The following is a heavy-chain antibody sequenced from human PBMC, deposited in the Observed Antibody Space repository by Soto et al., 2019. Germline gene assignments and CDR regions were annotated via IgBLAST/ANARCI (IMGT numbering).Heavy chain of an antibody. CDR2: ISWNSGSI. J-gene: IGHJ6*02. V-gene: IGHV3-9*01. Sequence: SLRLSCAASGFTFDDYAMHWVRQAPGKGLEWVSGISWNSGSIGYADSVKGRFTISRDNAKNSLYLQMNSLRAEDTALYSCANVRIAVAGPYYYGMDVWAQGTTVTVSS. CDR1: GFTFDDYA. D-gene: IGHD6-19*01. CDR3: ANVRIAVAGPYYYGMDV.